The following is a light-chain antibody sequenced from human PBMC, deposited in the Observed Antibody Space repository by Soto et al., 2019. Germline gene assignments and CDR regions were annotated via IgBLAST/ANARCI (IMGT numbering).Light chain of an antibody. Sequence: QSVLTQPPSASGSPGQSVTISCTGTSSDVGGYNYVSWYQQHPGKAPKLMIYEVSERPSGVPDRFSGSKSGNTASLTVSGLQAEDEGDYYCTSYAGSNNFCVFGTGTKVTVL. CDR2: EVS. CDR1: SSDVGGYNY. J-gene: IGLJ1*01. CDR3: TSYAGSNNFCV. V-gene: IGLV2-8*01.